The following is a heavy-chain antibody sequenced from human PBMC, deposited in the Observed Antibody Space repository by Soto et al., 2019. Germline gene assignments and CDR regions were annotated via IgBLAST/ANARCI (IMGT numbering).Heavy chain of an antibody. CDR3: ARGDQGWLQSRAEYCQH. V-gene: IGHV4-34*01. CDR2: INHSGST. J-gene: IGHJ1*01. D-gene: IGHD5-12*01. Sequence: QVQLQQWGAGLLKPSETLSLTCAVYGGSFSGYYWSWIRQPPGKGLEWIGEINHSGSTNYNPSLKSRVTISVDTSKNQFSLKLSSVTAADTAVYYCARGDQGWLQSRAEYCQHWGQGTLVTVSS. CDR1: GGSFSGYY.